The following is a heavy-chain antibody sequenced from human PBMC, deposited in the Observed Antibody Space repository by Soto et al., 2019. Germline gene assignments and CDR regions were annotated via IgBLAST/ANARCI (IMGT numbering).Heavy chain of an antibody. Sequence: RSLTCTVSGGSISSYYWSWIRQPPGKGLEWIGYIYYSGSTNYNPSLKSRVTISVDTSENQFSLKLSSVTAADTAVYYCARDRRVTDSSSWYFYNSFDPWGQGTLVTVSS. V-gene: IGHV4-59*01. CDR1: GGSISSYY. CDR2: IYYSGST. D-gene: IGHD6-13*01. CDR3: ARDRRVTDSSSWYFYNSFDP. J-gene: IGHJ5*02.